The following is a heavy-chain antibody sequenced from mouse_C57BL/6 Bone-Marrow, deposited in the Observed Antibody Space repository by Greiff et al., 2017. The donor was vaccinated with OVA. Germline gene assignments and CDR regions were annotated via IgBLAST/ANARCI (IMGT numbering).Heavy chain of an antibody. D-gene: IGHD2-12*01. V-gene: IGHV1-55*01. CDR3: ARKYDDSYGGFDY. J-gene: IGHJ3*01. Sequence: QVQLQQPGAELVKPGASVKMSCTASGYTFTSYWITWVKQRPGQGLEWIGDIYPGSGSTNYNEKFKSKATLTVDTSSSTAYLQLSSVTSEDSAVYYCARKYDDSYGGFDYWGQGTLVTVSA. CDR1: GYTFTSYW. CDR2: IYPGSGST.